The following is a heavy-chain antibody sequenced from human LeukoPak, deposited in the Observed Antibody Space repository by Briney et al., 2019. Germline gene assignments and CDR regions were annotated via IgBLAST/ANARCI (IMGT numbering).Heavy chain of an antibody. CDR2: INPNSGGT. CDR1: GYTFTGYY. J-gene: IGHJ4*02. V-gene: IGHV1-2*02. D-gene: IGHD3-22*01. CDR3: ATVDYYDSSGYTFDY. Sequence: ASVKVSCKASGYTFTGYYMHWVRQAPGQGLEWMGWINPNSGGTNYAQKFQGRVTVTRDTSISTAYMELSRLRSDDTAVYYCATVDYYDSSGYTFDYWGQGTLVTVSS.